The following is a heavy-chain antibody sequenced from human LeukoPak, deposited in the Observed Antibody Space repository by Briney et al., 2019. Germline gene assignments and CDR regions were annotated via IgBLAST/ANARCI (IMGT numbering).Heavy chain of an antibody. CDR2: IYTGGST. V-gene: IGHV3-66*01. CDR1: GFTVSSNY. Sequence: GGSLRLSCATSGFTVSSNYMSWVRQAPGKGLEWVSVIYTGGSTYYADSVKGRFTISRDNSKNTLYLQMNSLRVEDTAVYYCARVGDYVCKDWGQGTLVTVSS. D-gene: IGHD3-16*01. J-gene: IGHJ4*02. CDR3: ARVGDYVCKD.